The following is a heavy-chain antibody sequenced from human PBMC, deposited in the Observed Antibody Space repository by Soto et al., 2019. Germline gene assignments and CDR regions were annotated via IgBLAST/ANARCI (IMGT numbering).Heavy chain of an antibody. D-gene: IGHD3-3*01. CDR1: GFTFSSYA. V-gene: IGHV3-23*01. J-gene: IGHJ5*02. CDR3: AKGQAIFGVGTLNWFDP. Sequence: EVQLLESGGGLVQPGGSLRLSCAASGFTFSSYAMSWVRQAPGKGLEWVSAISGSGGSTYYADSVKGRFTISRDNSKNTLYLQMNSLRAEDTAVYYCAKGQAIFGVGTLNWFDPWGQGTLVTVSS. CDR2: ISGSGGST.